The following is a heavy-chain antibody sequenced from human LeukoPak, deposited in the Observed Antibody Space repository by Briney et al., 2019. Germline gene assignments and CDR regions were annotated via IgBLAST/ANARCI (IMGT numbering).Heavy chain of an antibody. D-gene: IGHD3-22*01. J-gene: IGHJ4*02. Sequence: NTSETLSLTCAVYGGSFSGYYWSWIRQPPGKGLEWIGEINHSGSTNYNPSLESRVTISVDTSKNQFSLKLSSVTVADTAVYYCARYYYDSSGYYYSKYFDYWGQGTLVTVSS. CDR3: ARYYYDSSGYYYSKYFDY. V-gene: IGHV4-34*01. CDR2: INHSGST. CDR1: GGSFSGYY.